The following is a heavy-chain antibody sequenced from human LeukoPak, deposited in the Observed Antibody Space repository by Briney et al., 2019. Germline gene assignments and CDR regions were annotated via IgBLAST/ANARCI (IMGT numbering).Heavy chain of an antibody. CDR1: GFTFSSYA. CDR2: ISYDGSNK. Sequence: GGSLRLSCAASGFTFSSYAMHWVRQAPGKGLEWVAVISYDGSNKYYADSMKGRFTISRDNSKNTLYLQMNSLRAEDTAVYYCARETGSAVGSTDFDYWGRGTLVTVSS. J-gene: IGHJ4*02. V-gene: IGHV3-30-3*01. CDR3: ARETGSAVGSTDFDY. D-gene: IGHD4-17*01.